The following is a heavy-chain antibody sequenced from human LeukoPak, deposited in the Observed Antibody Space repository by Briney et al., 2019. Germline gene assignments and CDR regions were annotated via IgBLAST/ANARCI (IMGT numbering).Heavy chain of an antibody. Sequence: GASVKVSCKASGGTFSSYAISWVRQAPGQGLEWMGGIIPIFGTANYAQKFQGRVTITTDESTSTAYMELSSLRSEDTAVYYCARQLLSWRGDYYYQYYMDVWGKGTTVTVSS. V-gene: IGHV1-69*05. D-gene: IGHD2-2*01. CDR2: IIPIFGTA. CDR3: ARQLLSWRGDYYYQYYMDV. J-gene: IGHJ6*03. CDR1: GGTFSSYA.